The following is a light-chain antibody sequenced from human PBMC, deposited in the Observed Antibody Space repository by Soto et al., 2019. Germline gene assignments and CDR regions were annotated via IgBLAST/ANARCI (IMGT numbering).Light chain of an antibody. CDR1: SSDVGGYNY. CDR2: DVS. Sequence: ALTQPRSVSGSPGQSVTISCTGTSSDVGGYNYVSWYQQHPGKAPKLMIYDVSKRPSGVPDRSSGSKSGNTASLTISGLQAEDEADYYCCSYAGSSYVFGTGTKLTVL. J-gene: IGLJ1*01. CDR3: CSYAGSSYV. V-gene: IGLV2-11*01.